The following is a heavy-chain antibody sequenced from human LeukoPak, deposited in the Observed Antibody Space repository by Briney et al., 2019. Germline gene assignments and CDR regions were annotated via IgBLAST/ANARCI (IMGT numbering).Heavy chain of an antibody. V-gene: IGHV4-4*07. CDR2: IYSSGST. CDR1: GGSTNSYY. Sequence: SXXLSLTCSVSGGSTNSYYWSWIRQSGGKGLEWIGRIYSSGSTVYNPSLNSRLTMSIDTSKNQFSLTLMSVTATDTAVYYCARVKASSTSWTFDQWGQGALVTVSS. J-gene: IGHJ4*02. CDR3: ARVKASSTSWTFDQ. D-gene: IGHD2-2*01.